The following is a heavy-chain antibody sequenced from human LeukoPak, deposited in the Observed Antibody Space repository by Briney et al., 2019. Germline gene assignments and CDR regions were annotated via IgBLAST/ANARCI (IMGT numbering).Heavy chain of an antibody. V-gene: IGHV3-23*01. CDR3: AKRPYCSGGSCYPFDY. CDR1: GFTFSSYA. D-gene: IGHD2-15*01. Sequence: GGSLRLSCAASGFTFSSYAMSWVRQAPGKGLESVSAISGSGGSTYYADSVKGRFTISRDNSKNTLYLQMNSLRAEDTAVYYCAKRPYCSGGSCYPFDYWGQGTLVTVSS. J-gene: IGHJ4*02. CDR2: ISGSGGST.